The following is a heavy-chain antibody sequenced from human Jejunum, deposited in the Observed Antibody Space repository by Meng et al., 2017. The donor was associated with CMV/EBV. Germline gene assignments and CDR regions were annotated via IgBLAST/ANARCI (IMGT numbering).Heavy chain of an antibody. J-gene: IGHJ6*02. D-gene: IGHD2-21*02. Sequence: SGVTFSSDASSWVRQAPGQGLEWMGRIIPVLGIANYAQNFQGRVTITADKSTSTAYMELSSLRSEDTAIYYCATVTSFYDYSMDVWGQGTTVTVSS. CDR2: IIPVLGIA. CDR3: ATVTSFYDYSMDV. V-gene: IGHV1-69*04. CDR1: GVTFSSDA.